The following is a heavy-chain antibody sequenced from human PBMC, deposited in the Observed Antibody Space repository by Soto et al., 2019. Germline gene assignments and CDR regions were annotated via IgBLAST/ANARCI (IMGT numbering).Heavy chain of an antibody. CDR1: GFTFTSSA. V-gene: IGHV1-58*02. D-gene: IGHD3-3*01. CDR2: IVVGSGNT. CDR3: AAGVLRFLEWFPDAFDV. J-gene: IGHJ3*01. Sequence: SVKVSCKASGFTFTSSAMQWVRQARGQRLEWIGWIVVGSGNTNYAQRFQERVTITRDMSTSTAYMELSSLRSEDTAVYYCAAGVLRFLEWFPDAFDVWGQGTMVTVSS.